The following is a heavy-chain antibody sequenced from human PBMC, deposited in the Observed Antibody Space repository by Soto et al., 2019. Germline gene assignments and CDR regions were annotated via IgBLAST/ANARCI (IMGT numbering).Heavy chain of an antibody. Sequence: QVQLVESGGGVVQPAKSLRLSCAASGFTFSSYGMHWVRQAPGKGLEWVTAISYDGSNKYYADSVKDRFTISRDNSKNTLDLQMNSRTTEERAFNYCAKVLNDNYSHRNILAYWGQGTLVTVSS. D-gene: IGHD1-1*01. CDR1: GFTFSSYG. V-gene: IGHV3-30*18. CDR2: ISYDGSNK. J-gene: IGHJ4*02. CDR3: AKVLNDNYSHRNILAY.